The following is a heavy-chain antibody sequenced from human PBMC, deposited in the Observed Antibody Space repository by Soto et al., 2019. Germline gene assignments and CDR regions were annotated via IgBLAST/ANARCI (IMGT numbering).Heavy chain of an antibody. V-gene: IGHV3-20*03. D-gene: IGHD2-2*01. CDR3: TRRPSRYCSSTTCYASDY. Sequence: GYADSVKVRFTISRDNAKNSLYLQMNSLRAEDTALYYCTRRPSRYCSSTTCYASDYWGQGTMVNVSS. J-gene: IGHJ4*02.